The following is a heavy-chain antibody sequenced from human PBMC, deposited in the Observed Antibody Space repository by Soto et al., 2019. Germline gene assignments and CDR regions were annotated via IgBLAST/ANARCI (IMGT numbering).Heavy chain of an antibody. V-gene: IGHV4-59*01. D-gene: IGHD2-2*01. CDR2: IYYSGST. J-gene: IGHJ4*02. CDR1: GGSISSYY. Sequence: SETVSLTCTVSGGSISSYYWNWIRQPPGKGLEWIGYIYYSGSTNYNPSLKSRVTISVDTSKNQFSLRLSSVTAADTAVYYCARGPGYAYFDYWGQGTLVTVPQ. CDR3: ARGPGYAYFDY.